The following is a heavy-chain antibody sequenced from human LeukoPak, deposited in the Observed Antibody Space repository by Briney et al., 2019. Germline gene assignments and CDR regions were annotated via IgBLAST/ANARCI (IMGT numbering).Heavy chain of an antibody. CDR3: ARARNYYDSSGFYYEGDAFDI. V-gene: IGHV4-59*01. D-gene: IGHD3-22*01. Sequence: PSETLSLTCTVSGASMNFYHWSWIRQPPGKGLESIGYIYSSGSTHYNPSLKSRVTISVDTSKNQFSLKLSSVTAADTAVYYCARARNYYDSSGFYYEGDAFDIWGQGTMVTVSS. CDR1: GASMNFYH. J-gene: IGHJ3*02. CDR2: IYSSGST.